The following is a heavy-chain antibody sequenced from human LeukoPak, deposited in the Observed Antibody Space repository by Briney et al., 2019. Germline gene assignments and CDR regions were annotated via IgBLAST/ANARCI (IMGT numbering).Heavy chain of an antibody. CDR1: GYTFTSYY. Sequence: ASVKVSCKASGYTFTSYYMHWVRQAPGQGLEWMGIINPSGGSTSYAQKFQGRVTMTRDTSTSTVYMELSSLRSEDTAVYYCARDAYYYDSSGYYAFDIWGQGTMVTVS. V-gene: IGHV1-46*01. CDR3: ARDAYYYDSSGYYAFDI. J-gene: IGHJ3*02. D-gene: IGHD3-22*01. CDR2: INPSGGST.